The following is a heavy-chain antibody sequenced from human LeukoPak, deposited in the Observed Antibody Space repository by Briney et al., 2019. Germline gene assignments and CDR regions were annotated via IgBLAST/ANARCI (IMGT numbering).Heavy chain of an antibody. J-gene: IGHJ4*02. CDR2: IRSEAYGGST. CDR1: GFTFGDYA. Sequence: GGSLRLSCTASGFTFGDYAMSWFRQAPGKGLEWVGFIRSEAYGGSTQYAASVTGRFTISRDDSKSIAYLQMNSLKTEDTAVYYCTRVVPRYYYDSSGYSYPDFRGQGTLVTVSS. V-gene: IGHV3-49*03. D-gene: IGHD3-22*01. CDR3: TRVVPRYYYDSSGYSYPDF.